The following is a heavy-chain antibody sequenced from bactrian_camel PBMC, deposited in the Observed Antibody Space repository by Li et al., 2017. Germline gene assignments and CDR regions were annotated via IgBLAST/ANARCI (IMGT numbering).Heavy chain of an antibody. CDR1: GDTQHDYC. J-gene: IGHJ4*01. V-gene: IGHV3S53*01. Sequence: VQLVESGGGLVQPGGSLRLSCVASGDTQHDYCMAWFRQAPGREREGVVVIDSFGGRVVADSVKGRFTISQDNAKTTLYLQMNSLKPEDTAMYYCAADPKGETWGCDGEYYPYWGQGTQVTVS. CDR2: IDSFGGR. CDR3: AADPKGETWGCDGEYYPY. D-gene: IGHD2*01.